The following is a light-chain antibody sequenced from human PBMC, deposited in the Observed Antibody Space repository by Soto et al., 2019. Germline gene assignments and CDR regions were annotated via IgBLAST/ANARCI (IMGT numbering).Light chain of an antibody. J-gene: IGKJ5*01. V-gene: IGKV3-20*01. CDR1: QSVSSTS. CDR2: GAS. CDR3: QHYVTSSIT. Sequence: EVVLTQSPGTLSLSPGERVTILCLASQSVSSTSLAWYQQKPGQTPRLLNYGASSRATGTPDRISGGGSGTHFTLTISRLEPEDFAVYYCQHYVTSSITFGQGTRLEIK.